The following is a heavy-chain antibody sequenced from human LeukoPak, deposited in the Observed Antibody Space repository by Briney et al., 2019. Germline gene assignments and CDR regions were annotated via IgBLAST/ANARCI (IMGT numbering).Heavy chain of an antibody. V-gene: IGHV1-2*02. CDR2: INPNSGGT. J-gene: IGHJ4*02. Sequence: ASVKVSCKASGYTFTSNSINWVRQAPGQGLEWMGWINPNSGGTNYAQKFQGRVTITRDTSISTAYMELSRLRSDDTAVYYCARELGYCSGGSCYGIDYWGQGTLVTVSS. D-gene: IGHD2-15*01. CDR1: GYTFTSNS. CDR3: ARELGYCSGGSCYGIDY.